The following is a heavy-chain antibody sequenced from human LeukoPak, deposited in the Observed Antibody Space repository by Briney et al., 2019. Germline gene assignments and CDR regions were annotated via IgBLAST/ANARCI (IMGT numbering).Heavy chain of an antibody. CDR3: AKAGSSWYYFDY. CDR2: ISWNSGSI. J-gene: IGHJ4*02. Sequence: ETGGSLRLSCAASGFTFDDYAMHRVRQAPGKGLEWVSGISWNSGSIGYADSVKGRFTISRDNAKNSLYLQMNSLRAEDMALYYCAKAGSSWYYFDYWGQGTLVTVSS. V-gene: IGHV3-9*03. CDR1: GFTFDDYA. D-gene: IGHD6-13*01.